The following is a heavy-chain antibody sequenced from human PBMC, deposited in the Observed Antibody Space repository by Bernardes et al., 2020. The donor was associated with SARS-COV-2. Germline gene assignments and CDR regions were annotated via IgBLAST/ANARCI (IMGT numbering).Heavy chain of an antibody. Sequence: GGSLRLSCAASGFSVSAYWMHWVRQAPGEGLVWVSRMNEDGSIINYAESVKGRFTISRDIAGNMVYLQMSSLRAEDTAVYYCARDFGGESDYWGQGSL. CDR1: GFSVSAYW. D-gene: IGHD2-21*01. CDR2: MNEDGSII. J-gene: IGHJ4*02. CDR3: ARDFGGESDY. V-gene: IGHV3-74*01.